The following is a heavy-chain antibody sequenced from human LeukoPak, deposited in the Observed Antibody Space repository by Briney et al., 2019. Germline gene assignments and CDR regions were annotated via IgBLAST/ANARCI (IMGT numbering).Heavy chain of an antibody. Sequence: GGSLRLSCAASGFTFSSYTMNWVRQAPGKGLEWVSYIGSSRSTIYYADSVKGRFTISRDNAKNSLYLQMNSLRAEDTAVYYCARDHHRRLYDSQARDTFDIWGQGTTVTVSS. J-gene: IGHJ3*02. D-gene: IGHD3-22*01. CDR1: GFTFSSYT. CDR3: ARDHHRRLYDSQARDTFDI. V-gene: IGHV3-48*01. CDR2: IGSSRSTI.